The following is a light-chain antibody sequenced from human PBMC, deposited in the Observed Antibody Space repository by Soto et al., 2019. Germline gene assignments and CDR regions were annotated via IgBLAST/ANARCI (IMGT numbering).Light chain of an antibody. V-gene: IGKV1-5*03. CDR1: QSISSW. J-gene: IGKJ1*01. CDR2: KAS. Sequence: DIQMTQSPSTLSASVGDRVTITCRASQSISSWLAWYQHKPGKAPKLLIYKASSLESGVPSRFSGSGSGTEFTPTISTLQPEDFASYYCLQYNSHSWTFGQETKVEMK. CDR3: LQYNSHSWT.